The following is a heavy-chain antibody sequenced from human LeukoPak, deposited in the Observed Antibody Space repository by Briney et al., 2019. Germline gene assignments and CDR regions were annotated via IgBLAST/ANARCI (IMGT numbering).Heavy chain of an antibody. CDR1: GYSFTSYW. CDR2: IYPGDSDA. D-gene: IGHD4-17*01. J-gene: IGHJ4*02. V-gene: IGHV5-51*01. CDR3: ARSELPRANDFGDYPLGF. Sequence: RGESLKISCKGSGYSFTSYWIGWVRQMPGKGLEWMGIIYPGDSDARYSPSFQGQVTISADKSINTAYLQWNSLQASDTAIYYCARSELPRANDFGDYPLGFWGQGTLVTVSS.